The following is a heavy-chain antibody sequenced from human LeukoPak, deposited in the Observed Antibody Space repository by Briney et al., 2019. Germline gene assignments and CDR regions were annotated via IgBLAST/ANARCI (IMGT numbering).Heavy chain of an antibody. CDR1: GYTFTGYY. D-gene: IGHD3-10*01. V-gene: IGHV1-2*02. J-gene: IGHJ5*02. Sequence: GASVKVSCKASGYTFTGYYMHWVRQAPGQGLEWMGWINPNSGGTSYAQKFQGRVTMTRDTSISTAYMELSRLRSDDTAVYYCARGSMVRGEFDPWGQGTLVTVSS. CDR2: INPNSGGT. CDR3: ARGSMVRGEFDP.